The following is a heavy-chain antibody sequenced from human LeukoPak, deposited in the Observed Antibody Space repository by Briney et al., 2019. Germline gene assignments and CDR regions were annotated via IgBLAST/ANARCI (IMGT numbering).Heavy chain of an antibody. CDR3: ARRRISATVLDY. CDR1: GFTFSTYW. J-gene: IGHJ4*02. Sequence: GGSLRLSCAASGFTFSTYWTSWVRQAPGKGLEWVANIKEDGSEKYYVDSVKGRFTISRDNAKNSLYLQMDSLRAEDTAVYCCARRRISATVLDYWGQGTLVTVSS. D-gene: IGHD1-26*01. V-gene: IGHV3-7*01. CDR2: IKEDGSEK.